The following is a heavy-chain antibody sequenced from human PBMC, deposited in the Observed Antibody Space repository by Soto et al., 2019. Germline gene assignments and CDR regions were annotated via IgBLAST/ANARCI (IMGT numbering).Heavy chain of an antibody. CDR2: ISYDGSNK. Sequence: QVQLVESGGGVVQPGRSLRLSCAASGFTFSSYAMHWVRQAPGKGLEWVAVISYDGSNKYYADSVKSRFTISRDNSKNTVYLQMNSLRAEDTAVYYCARPLWRDDYNWGYFDLWGRGTLVTVSS. CDR1: GFTFSSYA. D-gene: IGHD4-4*01. V-gene: IGHV3-30-3*01. CDR3: ARPLWRDDYNWGYFDL. J-gene: IGHJ2*01.